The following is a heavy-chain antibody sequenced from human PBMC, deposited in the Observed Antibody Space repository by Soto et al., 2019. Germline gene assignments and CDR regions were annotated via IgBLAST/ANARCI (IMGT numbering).Heavy chain of an antibody. CDR1: GGSLRNYF. CDR2: IHYSGTT. D-gene: IGHD6-13*01. Sequence: SETRSLTCTVSGGSLRNYFWTWIRQPPGKGLEWIGYIHYSGTTSFFPSYNPSLRSRVTISEETSKNQSSLKLLSVTTADTAVYFCPAGDASSSKLAQYHLDFWGKGTLETVSA. CDR3: PAGDASSSKLAQYHLDF. J-gene: IGHJ4*02. V-gene: IGHV4-59*01.